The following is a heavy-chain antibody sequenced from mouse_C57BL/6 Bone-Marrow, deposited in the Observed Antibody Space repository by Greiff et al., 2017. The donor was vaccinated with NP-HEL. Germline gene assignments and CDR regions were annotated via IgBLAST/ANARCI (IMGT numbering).Heavy chain of an antibody. D-gene: IGHD1-1*01. J-gene: IGHJ1*03. CDR3: ANLMTTVVATDWYCDV. Sequence: VQLKQSGPELVKPGASVKISCKASGYSFTDYNMNWVKQSNGKSLEWIGVINPNYGTTSYNQKFKGKATLTVDQSSSTAYMQLNRLTSEDSAVYYCANLMTTVVATDWYCDVWGTGTTVTVSS. V-gene: IGHV1-39*01. CDR2: INPNYGTT. CDR1: GYSFTDYN.